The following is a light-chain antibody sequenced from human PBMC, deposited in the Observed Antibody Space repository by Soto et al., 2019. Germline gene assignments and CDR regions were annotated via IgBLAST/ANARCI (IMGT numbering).Light chain of an antibody. Sequence: DIQMTQSPSSLSASVGDRVTITCQASQDISNYLNWYQQKPGKAPKLLIYDASNLETGVPSRFSGSGSGTAFTFTISSLQTEDIAPYYCQHLYTFGQGTKLELK. J-gene: IGKJ2*01. V-gene: IGKV1-33*01. CDR1: QDISNY. CDR2: DAS. CDR3: QHLYT.